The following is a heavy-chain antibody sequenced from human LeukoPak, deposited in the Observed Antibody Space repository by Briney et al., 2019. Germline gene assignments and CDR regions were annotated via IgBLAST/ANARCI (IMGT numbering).Heavy chain of an antibody. Sequence: GGSLRLSCAASGFTFSSYAMSWVRQAPGKGLEWVSAISGSGGSTYYADSVKGRFTISRDNSKNTLYLQMNSLRAEDTALYYCARGGYCSSTSCYGGDIDYWGQGTLVTVSS. CDR3: ARGGYCSSTSCYGGDIDY. D-gene: IGHD2-2*01. CDR2: ISGSGGST. CDR1: GFTFSSYA. V-gene: IGHV3-23*01. J-gene: IGHJ4*02.